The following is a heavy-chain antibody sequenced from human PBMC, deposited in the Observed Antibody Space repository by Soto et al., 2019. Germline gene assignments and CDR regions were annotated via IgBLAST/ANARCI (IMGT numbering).Heavy chain of an antibody. CDR3: AKGLQGPAVAGMSLDY. Sequence: QVQLVESGGGVGQPGRSLRLSCAASGFTFSSYGMHWVRQAPGKGLEWVAVISYDGSNKYYADSVKGRFTISRDNSKNTLYLQMNSLRAEDTAVYYCAKGLQGPAVAGMSLDYWGQGTLVTVSS. D-gene: IGHD6-19*01. CDR1: GFTFSSYG. J-gene: IGHJ4*02. CDR2: ISYDGSNK. V-gene: IGHV3-30*18.